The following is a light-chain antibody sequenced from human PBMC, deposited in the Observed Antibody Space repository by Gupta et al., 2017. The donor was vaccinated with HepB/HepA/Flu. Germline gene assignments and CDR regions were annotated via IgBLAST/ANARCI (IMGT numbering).Light chain of an antibody. CDR2: DAS. CDR3: HQSYSIPYV. Sequence: DIQMTQSSSSLSASVGDRVTITCRASQSISRHLNWYQQKPGKVPNLLIHDASSLQSGVPSRFSGSGFRSNFTLTISSLQPEDCATYYCHQSYSIPYVFGQGTKLEIK. V-gene: IGKV1-39*01. CDR1: QSISRH. J-gene: IGKJ2*01.